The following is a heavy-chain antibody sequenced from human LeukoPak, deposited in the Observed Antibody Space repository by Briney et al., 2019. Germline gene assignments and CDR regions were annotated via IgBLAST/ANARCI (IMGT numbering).Heavy chain of an antibody. CDR1: GYTSTSYA. J-gene: IGHJ4*02. Sequence: ASVKVSCKASGYTSTSYAMNWVRQAPGQGLEWMGWINTNTGNPTYAQGFTGRFVFSLDTSVSTAYLQISSLKAEDTAVYYCARASPFIVVVAAIDYWGQGTLVTVSS. CDR3: ARASPFIVVVAAIDY. CDR2: INTNTGNP. V-gene: IGHV7-4-1*02. D-gene: IGHD2-15*01.